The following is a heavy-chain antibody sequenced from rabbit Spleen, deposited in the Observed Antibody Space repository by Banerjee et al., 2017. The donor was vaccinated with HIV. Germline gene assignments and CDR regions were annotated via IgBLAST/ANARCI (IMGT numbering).Heavy chain of an antibody. CDR3: ARDLVGVIGWNFYL. CDR1: GFSFSSSDY. D-gene: IGHD1-1*01. J-gene: IGHJ4*01. CDR2: IHAGSTNNI. Sequence: QEQLVESGGGLVQPEESLTLTCTASGFSFSSSDYMCWVRQAPGKGLEWIACIHAGSTNNIYYASWAKGRFTISRTSSTTVTLRMTSLTAADRAAYFCARDLVGVIGWNFYLWGPGTLVTVS. V-gene: IGHV1S45*01.